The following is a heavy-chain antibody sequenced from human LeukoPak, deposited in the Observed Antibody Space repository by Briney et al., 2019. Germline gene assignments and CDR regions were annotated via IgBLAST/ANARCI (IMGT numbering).Heavy chain of an antibody. J-gene: IGHJ3*02. D-gene: IGHD3-10*01. V-gene: IGHV1-69*04. CDR3: ARGDRITMVRGVPGDAFDI. CDR1: GGTFSSYA. CDR2: IIPILGIA. Sequence: SVKVSCKASGGTFSSYAISWVRQAPGQGLEWMGRIIPILGIANYAQKFQGRVTITADKSTSTAYMELSSLRSEDTAVYYCARGDRITMVRGVPGDAFDIWGQGTMVTVSS.